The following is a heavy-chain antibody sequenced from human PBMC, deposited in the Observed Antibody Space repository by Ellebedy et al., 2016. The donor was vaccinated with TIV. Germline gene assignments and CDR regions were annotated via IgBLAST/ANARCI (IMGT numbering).Heavy chain of an antibody. J-gene: IGHJ4*02. V-gene: IGHV3-15*01. CDR3: TTVYRYNYDSV. CDR1: GFTFSNAW. D-gene: IGHD5-18*01. Sequence: GGSLRLSCAASGFTFSNAWMNWVRQAPGKGLEWVGRIKSKTDGGAADYAAPVKGRFTITRDDSKNTLYLQMNSLKTEDTAVYFCTTVYRYNYDSVWGQGTLVTVSS. CDR2: IKSKTDGGAA.